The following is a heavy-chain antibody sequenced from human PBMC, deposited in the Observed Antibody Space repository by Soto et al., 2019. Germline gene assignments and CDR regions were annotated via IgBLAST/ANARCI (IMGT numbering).Heavy chain of an antibody. CDR3: ARGITIFGVVSRIRRTYNWFDP. D-gene: IGHD3-3*01. CDR2: INHSGST. J-gene: IGHJ5*02. CDR1: GGSFSGYY. V-gene: IGHV4-34*01. Sequence: SETLSLTCAVYGGSFSGYYWSWIRQPPGKGLEWIGEINHSGSTNYNPPLKSRVTISVDTSKNQFSLKLSSVTAADTAVYYCARGITIFGVVSRIRRTYNWFDPWGQGTLVTVSS.